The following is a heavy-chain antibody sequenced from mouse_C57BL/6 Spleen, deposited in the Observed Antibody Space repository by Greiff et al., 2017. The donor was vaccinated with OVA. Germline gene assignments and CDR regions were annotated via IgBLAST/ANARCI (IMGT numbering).Heavy chain of an antibody. CDR1: GFTFSDYY. Sequence: EVKLVESEGGLVQPGSSMKLSCTASGFTFSDYYMAWVRQVPEKGLEWVANINYDGSSTYYLDSLKSRFIISRDNAKNILYLQMSSLKSEDTATYYCARDLLRGLSMDYWGQGTSVTVSS. V-gene: IGHV5-16*01. CDR2: INYDGSST. CDR3: ARDLLRGLSMDY. J-gene: IGHJ4*01. D-gene: IGHD3-3*01.